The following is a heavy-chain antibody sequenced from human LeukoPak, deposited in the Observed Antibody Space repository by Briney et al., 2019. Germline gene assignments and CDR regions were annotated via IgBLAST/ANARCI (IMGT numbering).Heavy chain of an antibody. CDR1: GFTFSSYA. CDR3: ARRRDSSDGKDFDY. V-gene: IGHV3-23*01. Sequence: GGSLRLSCAASGFTFSSYAMSWVRQAPGKGLEWVSAISGSGGNTDCADSVKGRFTISRDNPKNTLYLQMISLRAEDTAVYYCARRRDSSDGKDFDYWGQGTLVTVSS. J-gene: IGHJ4*02. D-gene: IGHD3-22*01. CDR2: ISGSGGNT.